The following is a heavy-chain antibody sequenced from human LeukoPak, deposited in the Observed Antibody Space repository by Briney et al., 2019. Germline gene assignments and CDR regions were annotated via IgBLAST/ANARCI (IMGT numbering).Heavy chain of an antibody. Sequence: GGSLRLSCAASGFTVSSNYMTWVRQAPGKGLEWVSVIYSSGSTYYADSVKGRFTISRDNSKNTLYLQMNSLRAEDTAVYYCARDQAAMVSDAFDIWGQGTMVTVSS. V-gene: IGHV3-66*01. CDR3: ARDQAAMVSDAFDI. D-gene: IGHD5-18*01. CDR2: IYSSGST. J-gene: IGHJ3*02. CDR1: GFTVSSNY.